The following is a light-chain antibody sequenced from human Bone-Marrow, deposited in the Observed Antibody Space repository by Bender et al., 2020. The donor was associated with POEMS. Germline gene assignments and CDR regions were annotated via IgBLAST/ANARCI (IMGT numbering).Light chain of an antibody. CDR1: SSDVGAYNY. CDR3: SSWDDSLSGWV. CDR2: DVT. Sequence: QSALTQPASVSGSPGQSITIFCTGTSSDVGAYNYVSWYQQHPGKVPKPMIFDVTKRPSGVPDRFSGPKSGNTASLTLSGLQAEDEGDYYCSSWDDSLSGWVFGGGTKLTVL. J-gene: IGLJ3*02. V-gene: IGLV2-14*03.